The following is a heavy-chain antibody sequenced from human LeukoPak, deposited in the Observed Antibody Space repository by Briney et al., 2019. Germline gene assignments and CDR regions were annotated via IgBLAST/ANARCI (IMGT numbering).Heavy chain of an antibody. J-gene: IGHJ6*02. D-gene: IGHD6-13*01. V-gene: IGHV4-34*01. CDR2: INHSGST. Sequence: SETLSLTCAVYGGSFSGYYWSWIRQPPGKGLEWIGEINHSGSTNYNPSLKSRVTISVDTSKNQFSLKLSSVTAADTAVYYCARGRYSSSWAHFYYYGMDVWGQGTTVTVSS. CDR3: ARGRYSSSWAHFYYYGMDV. CDR1: GGSFSGYY.